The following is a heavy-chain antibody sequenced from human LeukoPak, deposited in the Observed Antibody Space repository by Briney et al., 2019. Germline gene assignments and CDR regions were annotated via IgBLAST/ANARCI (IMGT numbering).Heavy chain of an antibody. CDR2: IRYDGSNK. CDR3: ARNRGVYDRPPDY. Sequence: GGSLRLSCAASGFTFSSYGMHWVRQAPGKGLEWVAFIRYDGSNKYYADSVQGRFTISRDNSKNTLYLQMNSLRPEDTAVYYCARNRGVYDRPPDYWGQGTLVTVSS. V-gene: IGHV3-30*02. J-gene: IGHJ4*02. D-gene: IGHD5/OR15-5a*01. CDR1: GFTFSSYG.